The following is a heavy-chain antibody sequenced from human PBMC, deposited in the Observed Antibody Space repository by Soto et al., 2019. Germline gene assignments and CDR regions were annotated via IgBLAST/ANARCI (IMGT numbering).Heavy chain of an antibody. CDR2: IYYSGST. Sequence: SETLSLTCTVSGGSVSSGSYYWSWIRQPPGKGLEWIGHIYYSGSTNYNPSLKSRVTISVDTSKNQFSLKLSSVTAADTAVYYCAKEFCDPNGCYGRWLDPWGQGTLVTVSS. V-gene: IGHV4-61*01. CDR3: AKEFCDPNGCYGRWLDP. CDR1: GGSVSSGSYY. D-gene: IGHD2-15*01. J-gene: IGHJ5*02.